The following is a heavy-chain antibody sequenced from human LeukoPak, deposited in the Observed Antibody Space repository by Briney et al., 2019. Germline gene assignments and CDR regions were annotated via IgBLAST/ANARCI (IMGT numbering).Heavy chain of an antibody. CDR1: GYTFTSLD. J-gene: IGHJ4*02. CDR3: ARVDGSPDY. D-gene: IGHD2-15*01. CDR2: MNTHSGNT. Sequence: ASVNVSCKTSGYTFTSLDINWVRQASGQGLEWMGWMNTHSGNTGYAQKFQGRVTITRNTSISTVYMELRSLRSEDTAVYYRARVDGSPDYWGQGTLVTVSS. V-gene: IGHV1-8*03.